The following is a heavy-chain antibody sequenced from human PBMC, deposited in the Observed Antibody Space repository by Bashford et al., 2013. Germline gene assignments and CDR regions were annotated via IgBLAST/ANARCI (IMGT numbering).Heavy chain of an antibody. Sequence: VRQAPGKGLEWVAVISYDGSNKYYADSVKGRFTISRDNSKNTLYLQINSLRAEDTAIYYCAKDGSTTIYYYYMDVWGQRATVTVSS. CDR3: AKDGSTTIYYYYMDV. J-gene: IGHJ6*03. D-gene: IGHD1-7*01. CDR2: ISYDGSNK. V-gene: IGHV3-30*04.